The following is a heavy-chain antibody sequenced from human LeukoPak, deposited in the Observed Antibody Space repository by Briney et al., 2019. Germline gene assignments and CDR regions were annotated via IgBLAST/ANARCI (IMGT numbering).Heavy chain of an antibody. J-gene: IGHJ5*02. CDR1: GGSISSYY. CDR3: ARGTVPITMVRGVSGWFDP. CDR2: IYYSGST. D-gene: IGHD3-10*01. Sequence: SETLSLTCTVSGGSISSYYWSWIRQPPGKGLEWIGYIYYSGSTNYNPSLKGRVTISVDTSKNQFSLKLSSVTAADTAVYYCARGTVPITMVRGVSGWFDPWGQGTLVTVSS. V-gene: IGHV4-59*01.